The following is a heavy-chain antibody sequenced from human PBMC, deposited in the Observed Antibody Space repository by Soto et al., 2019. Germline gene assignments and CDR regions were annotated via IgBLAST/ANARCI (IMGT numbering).Heavy chain of an antibody. CDR2: ITYDSGDV. CDR3: VRDMRRDGYRYGNFRY. CDR1: GFDFGDYA. D-gene: IGHD2-21*01. V-gene: IGHV3-9*01. J-gene: IGHJ4*02. Sequence: EVQLVESGGGLVQPGRSLRLSCEGSGFDFGDYAMHWVRQAPGKGLQWVSAITYDSGDVLYADSVRGRFTVTRNNAEKSLFLQMNSLKTEDTALYYCVRDMRRDGYRYGNFRYWGQGTLVTVSS.